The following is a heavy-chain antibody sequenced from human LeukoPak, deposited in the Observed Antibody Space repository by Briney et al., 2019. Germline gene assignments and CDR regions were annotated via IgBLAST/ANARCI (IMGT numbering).Heavy chain of an antibody. J-gene: IGHJ5*02. Sequence: GASVKVSCKASGYTFTSYYMHWVRQAPGQGLEWMGIINTSTGNPTYAQGSTGRFVFSLDTSVSTAYLQISSLKAEDTAVYYCARDLRAHPLMAYCSGGSCFHNWFDPWGQGTLVTVSS. CDR1: GYTFTSYY. CDR3: ARDLRAHPLMAYCSGGSCFHNWFDP. V-gene: IGHV7-4-1*02. CDR2: INTSTGNP. D-gene: IGHD2-15*01.